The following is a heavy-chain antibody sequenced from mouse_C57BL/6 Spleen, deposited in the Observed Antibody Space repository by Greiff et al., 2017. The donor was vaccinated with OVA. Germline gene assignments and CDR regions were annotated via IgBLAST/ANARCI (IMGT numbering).Heavy chain of an antibody. J-gene: IGHJ4*01. CDR3: ARHDRDYGSSLYAMDY. D-gene: IGHD1-1*01. V-gene: IGHV5-6*02. CDR1: GFTFSSYD. CDR2: ISSGGSYT. Sequence: DVKLVESGGDLVKPGGSLKLSCAASGFTFSSYDMSWVRPTPDTRLEWVATISSGGSYTSYPDSVKGRFTSSRDNAKNTLYLQMSSLKSDDTAMYYCARHDRDYGSSLYAMDYWGQGTSVTVSS.